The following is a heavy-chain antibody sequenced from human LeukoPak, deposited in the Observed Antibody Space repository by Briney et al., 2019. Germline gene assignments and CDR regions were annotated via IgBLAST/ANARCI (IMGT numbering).Heavy chain of an antibody. CDR3: TRLNNFDGSGYHTDY. Sequence: GGSLRLSCAASGFTFSDHYIDWVRQAPEKGLEGVGRTRDKASSYTTEYAASVKGRFTISRDESRNSLSLQMNSLKAEDTAVYYCTRLNNFDGSGYHTDYWGQGTLVTVSS. D-gene: IGHD3-22*01. J-gene: IGHJ4*02. CDR2: TRDKASSYTT. CDR1: GFTFSDHY. V-gene: IGHV3-72*01.